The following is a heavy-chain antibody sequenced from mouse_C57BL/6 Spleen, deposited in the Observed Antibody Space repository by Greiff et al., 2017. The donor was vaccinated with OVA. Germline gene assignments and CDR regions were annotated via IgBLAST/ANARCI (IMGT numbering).Heavy chain of an antibody. CDR3: ARDLSYFDY. J-gene: IGHJ2*01. V-gene: IGHV3-6*01. CDR1: GYSITSGYY. Sequence: EVHLVESGPGLVKPSQSLSLTCSVTGYSITSGYYWNWIRQFPGNKLEWMGYISYDGSNNYNPSLKNRISITRDTSKNQFFLKLNSVTTEDTATYYCARDLSYFDYWGQGTTLTVSS. CDR2: ISYDGSN.